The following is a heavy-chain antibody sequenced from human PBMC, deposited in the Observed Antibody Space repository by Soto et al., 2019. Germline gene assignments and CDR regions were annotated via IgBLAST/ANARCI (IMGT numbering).Heavy chain of an antibody. J-gene: IGHJ4*02. CDR1: GYTFTKYG. D-gene: IGHD3-16*01. V-gene: IGHV1-18*01. Sequence: QVQLVQSGAEVKNPGASVKVSCKTSGYTFTKYGVGWVRQAPGQGLEWMGWISGSSGNANYAERVQGRITLTTDTSTSKAYIELRSLRSDDTVVYHCAGEMAGLGGDYDYWGQGTLVTVSS. CDR2: ISGSSGNA. CDR3: AGEMAGLGGDYDY.